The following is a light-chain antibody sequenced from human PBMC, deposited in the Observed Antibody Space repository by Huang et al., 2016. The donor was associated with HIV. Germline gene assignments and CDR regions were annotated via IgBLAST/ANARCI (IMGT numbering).Light chain of an antibody. CDR1: QDINSG. J-gene: IGKJ1*01. CDR3: QQTHSFPWT. CDR2: AGS. Sequence: DIHMTQSPSSVSASIGDRVTITWRASQDINSGLAWYKQKPGKAPNLQMYAGSTLQSGVPSRFSGTGSGTDFTLTIYSLQPEDASTYYCQQTHSFPWTFGQGTKV. V-gene: IGKV1-12*01.